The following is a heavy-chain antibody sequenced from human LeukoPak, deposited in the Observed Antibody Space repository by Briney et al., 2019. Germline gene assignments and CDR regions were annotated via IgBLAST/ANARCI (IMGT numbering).Heavy chain of an antibody. Sequence: SETLSLTCTVSGDSISSNIYYWGWIRQPPGKGLEWIGSISYSGSTMYNPSLKSRVTMSVDPSKNQFFVNLSPLTAADTAVYYCVRQLGQLLPSEWFDPWGQGSQVTVSS. J-gene: IGHJ5*02. V-gene: IGHV4-39*01. D-gene: IGHD2-2*01. CDR1: GDSISSNIYY. CDR2: ISYSGST. CDR3: VRQLGQLLPSEWFDP.